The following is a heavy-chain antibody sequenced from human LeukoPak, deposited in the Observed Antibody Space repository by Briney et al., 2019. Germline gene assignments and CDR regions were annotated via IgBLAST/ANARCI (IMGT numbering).Heavy chain of an antibody. CDR1: GYTFTSYG. V-gene: IGHV1-18*01. CDR3: AREKNDYGDYDPPDY. J-gene: IGHJ4*02. Sequence: ASVKVSCKASGYTFTSYGISRVRQAPGQGLEWMGWISAYNGNTNYAQKLQGRVTMTTDTSTSTAYMELRSLRSDDTAVYYCAREKNDYGDYDPPDYWGQGTLVTVSS. D-gene: IGHD4-17*01. CDR2: ISAYNGNT.